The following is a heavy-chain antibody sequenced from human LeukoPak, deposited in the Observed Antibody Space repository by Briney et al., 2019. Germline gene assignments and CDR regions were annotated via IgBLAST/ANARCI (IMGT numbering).Heavy chain of an antibody. CDR3: ARDRGSDPLLWFGKYGMDV. J-gene: IGHJ6*02. CDR2: IYYSGST. CDR1: GGSISSGDYY. V-gene: IGHV4-30-4*01. Sequence: PSETLSLTCTVSGGSISSGDYYWSWIRQPPGKGLEWIGYIYYSGSTYYNPSLKSRVTMSVDTSKNQFSLKLSSVTAADTAVYYCARDRGSDPLLWFGKYGMDVWGQGTTVTVSS. D-gene: IGHD3-10*01.